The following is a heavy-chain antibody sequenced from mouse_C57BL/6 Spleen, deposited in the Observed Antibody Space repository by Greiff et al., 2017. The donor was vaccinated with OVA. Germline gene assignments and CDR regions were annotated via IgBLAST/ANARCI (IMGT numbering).Heavy chain of an antibody. CDR3: TRLSSSGYVEAMDY. J-gene: IGHJ4*01. V-gene: IGHV1-5*01. Sequence: VQLKQSGTVLARPGASVKMSCKTSGYTFTSYWMHWVKQRPGQGLEWIGAIYPGNSDTSYNQKFKGKAKLTAVTSASTAYMELSSLTNEDSAVYYCTRLSSSGYVEAMDYWGQGTSVTVSS. D-gene: IGHD3-2*02. CDR2: IYPGNSDT. CDR1: GYTFTSYW.